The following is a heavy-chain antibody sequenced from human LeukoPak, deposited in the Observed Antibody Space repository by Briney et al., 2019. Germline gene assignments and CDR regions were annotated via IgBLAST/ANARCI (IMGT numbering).Heavy chain of an antibody. CDR1: GYTFTGYY. Sequence: ASVKVSCKASGYTFTGYYMHWVRQAPGQGLEWMGWINPNSGGTNYAQKFQGRVTMTRDTSISTAYMELSRLRSDDTAVYYCARGLVERAGIAVAGSWGQGTLVAVSS. V-gene: IGHV1-2*02. CDR3: ARGLVERAGIAVAGS. CDR2: INPNSGGT. J-gene: IGHJ4*02. D-gene: IGHD6-19*01.